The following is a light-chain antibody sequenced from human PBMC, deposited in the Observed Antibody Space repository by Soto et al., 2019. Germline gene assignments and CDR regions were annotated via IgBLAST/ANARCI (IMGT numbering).Light chain of an antibody. CDR3: GTWVSYLSVGV. J-gene: IGLJ3*02. V-gene: IGLV1-51*01. CDR1: GSNIGSNS. Sequence: QSVLTQSPSVSAAPGQTVTISCSGSGSNIGSNSVSWYQQVPGTAPKLLLYDNNKRPSGIPDRFFGSKSGTSATLGIAGLQTADEADYYCGTWVSYLSVGVFGGGTKLTVL. CDR2: DNN.